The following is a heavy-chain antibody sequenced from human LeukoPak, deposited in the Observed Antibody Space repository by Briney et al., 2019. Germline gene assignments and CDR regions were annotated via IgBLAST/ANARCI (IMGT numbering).Heavy chain of an antibody. CDR2: INTNTGNP. CDR3: ARQTNNVGAFDI. CDR1: GYTLTTYS. J-gene: IGHJ3*02. V-gene: IGHV7-4-1*02. Sequence: ASVKVSCKPSGYTLTTYSINWMRQAPGQGPEGMGWINTNTGNPTYAPDFTGRFGFSLDSSVSTAYLQISSLKADDTAIYYCARQTNNVGAFDIWGQGTMVTVSS. D-gene: IGHD2-8*01.